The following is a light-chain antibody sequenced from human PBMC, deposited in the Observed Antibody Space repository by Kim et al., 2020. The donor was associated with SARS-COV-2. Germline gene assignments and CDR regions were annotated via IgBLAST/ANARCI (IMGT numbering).Light chain of an antibody. CDR1: SGHSSYA. Sequence: ASGKLTCTRSSGHSSYANAWHQQQPEKGPGDLMKFNSDGGPGEGDGIPDRFSGSSSGAERFLSISSLQSEDEADYYCQTWGTGIVVFGGGTKLTVL. CDR3: QTWGTGIVV. CDR2: FNSDGGP. V-gene: IGLV4-69*01. J-gene: IGLJ2*01.